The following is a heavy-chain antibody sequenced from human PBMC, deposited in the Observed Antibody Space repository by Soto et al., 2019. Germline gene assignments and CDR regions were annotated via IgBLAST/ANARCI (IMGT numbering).Heavy chain of an antibody. D-gene: IGHD3-16*02. CDR3: VGFFTSGGVIALSDV. Sequence: SETLSLTCTVSGASISSGVDYWSWLRQDPGKGLEWIGYIYYSGNTYYNPSLKGRLTISADASKNEFSLKLSSVTAADTAAYYCVGFFTSGGVIALSDVRGQGTLVTVAS. V-gene: IGHV4-31*03. CDR1: GASISSGVDY. J-gene: IGHJ4*01. CDR2: IYYSGNT.